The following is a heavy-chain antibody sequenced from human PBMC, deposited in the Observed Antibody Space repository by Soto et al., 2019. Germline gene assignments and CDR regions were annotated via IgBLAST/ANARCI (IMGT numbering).Heavy chain of an antibody. J-gene: IGHJ1*01. D-gene: IGHD3-22*01. CDR2: ISSNGGST. V-gene: IGHV3-64D*06. CDR3: VKTRYYRTEYFQH. Sequence: GSPGLSCSAAGLPFSGYGFHWVPQAPGKGLEYVSAISSNGGSTYYADSVKGRFTISRDNSKNTLYLQMSSLRAEDTAVYYCVKTRYYRTEYFQHWGQGTLVTVSS. CDR1: GLPFSGYG.